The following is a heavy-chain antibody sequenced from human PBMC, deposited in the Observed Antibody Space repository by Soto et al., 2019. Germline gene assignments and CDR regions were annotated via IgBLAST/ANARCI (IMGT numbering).Heavy chain of an antibody. CDR1: GFTFSNYA. D-gene: IGHD1-1*01. Sequence: EVQLLESGGGLVQPGGSLRLSCAASGFTFSNYAMSWVRQAPGRGLEWVSIISGTGGSTYYADSVKGRFTISRDNSKNTRSPQMNSLRAEDTALYYCAKEQSWKATDYWGQGTLVTIFS. V-gene: IGHV3-23*01. J-gene: IGHJ4*02. CDR3: AKEQSWKATDY. CDR2: ISGTGGST.